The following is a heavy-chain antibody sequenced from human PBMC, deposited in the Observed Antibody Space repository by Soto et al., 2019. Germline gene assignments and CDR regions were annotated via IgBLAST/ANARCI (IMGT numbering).Heavy chain of an antibody. CDR2: VSAYNGHT. V-gene: IGHV1-18*01. CDR1: GYTFTNYG. CDR3: ARDRSVGATAGQFDY. D-gene: IGHD1-26*01. Sequence: QVQLVQSGAEVKKPGASVKVSCNASGYTFTNYGFSWVRQAPGQGLEWMGWVSAYNGHTKYVEKLQGRVTMTTDTPTSTAHMELRSLRSDDTAVYYCARDRSVGATAGQFDYWGQGTLVTVSS. J-gene: IGHJ4*02.